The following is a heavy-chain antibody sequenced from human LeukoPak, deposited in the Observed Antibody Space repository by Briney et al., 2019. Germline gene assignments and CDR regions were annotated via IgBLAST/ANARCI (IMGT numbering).Heavy chain of an antibody. D-gene: IGHD2-8*01. CDR2: INHSGST. V-gene: IGHV4-34*01. Sequence: SETLSLTCAVYGGSFSGYYWNWIRQPPGKGLERIGEINHSGSTNYNPSLKSRVTISVDTSKNQFSLKLSSVTAADTAVYYCARNSNIGLAYWGQGNLVTVSS. J-gene: IGHJ4*02. CDR1: GGSFSGYY. CDR3: ARNSNIGLAY.